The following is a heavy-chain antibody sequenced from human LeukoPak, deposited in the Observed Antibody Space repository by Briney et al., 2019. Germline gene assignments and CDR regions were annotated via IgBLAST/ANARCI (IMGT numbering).Heavy chain of an antibody. D-gene: IGHD5-18*01. V-gene: IGHV3-48*03. J-gene: IGHJ4*02. CDR3: ARETSSYGYFDY. CDR1: GFTFNSYE. Sequence: GGSLRLSCAASGFTFNSYEMNWVRQAPGKGLEWVSYISSSGRTIYYADSVKGRFTISRDNAKNSLYLQMNGLRAEDTALYYCARETSSYGYFDYWGQGTLVTVSS. CDR2: ISSSGRTI.